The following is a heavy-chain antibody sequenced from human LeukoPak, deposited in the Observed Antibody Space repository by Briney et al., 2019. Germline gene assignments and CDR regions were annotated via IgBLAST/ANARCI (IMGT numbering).Heavy chain of an antibody. CDR2: INTDTGTP. D-gene: IGHD2-2*01. V-gene: IGHV7-4-1*02. J-gene: IGHJ4*02. CDR1: GYTFNTHG. Sequence: ASVTVSCTASGYTFNTHGLNWVRQAPGQGLEWMGWINTDTGTPTYAQGFTGRFVFSLDTSVSTAYLQISSLKAEGTAVYYCGRATYCRSNTPCIDYWGQGTLVTVSS. CDR3: GRATYCRSNTPCIDY.